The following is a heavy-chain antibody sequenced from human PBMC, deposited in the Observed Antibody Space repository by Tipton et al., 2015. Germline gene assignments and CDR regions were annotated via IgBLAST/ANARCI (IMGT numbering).Heavy chain of an antibody. CDR2: IYYSGST. CDR3: VRARGRHGGLFDS. J-gene: IGHJ4*02. D-gene: IGHD4-23*01. CDR1: GGSVKGGTYF. V-gene: IGHV4-61*01. Sequence: TLSLTCTVSGGSVKGGTYFWTWIRQAPGKGLEWIGYIYYSGSTNYNPSLKSRVTISVDTSKNQFSLKLSSVTAADTAVYYCVRARGRHGGLFDSWGQGTLVIASS.